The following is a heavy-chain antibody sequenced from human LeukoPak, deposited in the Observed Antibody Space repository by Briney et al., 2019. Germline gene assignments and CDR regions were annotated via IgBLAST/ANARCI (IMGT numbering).Heavy chain of an antibody. Sequence: ASVKVSFKSSGGTFSSYAISWVRQAPGQGLEWMGRINPSGGTTSYAQKFQGRVTMTRDTSTSTVYMELSSLRSEDTAVYYCARSPGYDTSGYSEVDYWGQGTLVTVSS. CDR1: GGTFSSYA. V-gene: IGHV1-46*01. CDR2: INPSGGTT. CDR3: ARSPGYDTSGYSEVDY. J-gene: IGHJ4*02. D-gene: IGHD3-22*01.